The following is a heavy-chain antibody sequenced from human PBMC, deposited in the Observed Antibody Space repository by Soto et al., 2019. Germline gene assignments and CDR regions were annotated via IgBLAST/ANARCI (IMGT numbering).Heavy chain of an antibody. Sequence: QVQLVESGGGVVQPGRSLRLSCAASGFTFSYYGMHWVRQAPGKGLEWVAVIWYDGSHKYFAVSVKGRFTISRDNSKNTVYLQMSSLRVEDTAVYYCARDQRVRGVSAFDIWGQGTVVTVSS. CDR2: IWYDGSHK. D-gene: IGHD3-10*01. J-gene: IGHJ3*02. CDR3: ARDQRVRGVSAFDI. CDR1: GFTFSYYG. V-gene: IGHV3-33*01.